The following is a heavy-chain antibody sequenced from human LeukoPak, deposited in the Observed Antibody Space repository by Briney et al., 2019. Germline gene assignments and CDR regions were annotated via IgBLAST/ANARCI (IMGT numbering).Heavy chain of an antibody. CDR2: ISSSSSTI. V-gene: IGHV3-48*02. CDR1: GGSFSGYY. D-gene: IGHD3-10*01. CDR3: ATQPPPGYYGSGSLNY. J-gene: IGHJ4*02. Sequence: PASETLSLTCAVYGGSFSGYYWSWIRQPPGKGLEWVSYISSSSSTIYYADSVKGRFTISRDNAKNSLYLQMNSLRDEDTAVYYCATQPPPGYYGSGSLNYWGQGTLVTVSS.